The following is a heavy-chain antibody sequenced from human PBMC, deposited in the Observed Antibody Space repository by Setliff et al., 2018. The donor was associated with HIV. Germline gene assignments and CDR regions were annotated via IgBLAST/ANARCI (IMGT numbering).Heavy chain of an antibody. J-gene: IGHJ4*02. CDR2: IVGGASST. D-gene: IGHD6-19*01. Sequence: GGSLRLSCVASGFTFINYAMSWVRQAPGKGLEWVSAIVGGASSTVYADSVKGRFTISRDNSKNTLYLQMNSLRPEDTAIYYCAKLAPSYSSGKDDFWGQGTLVTVSS. CDR3: AKLAPSYSSGKDDF. V-gene: IGHV3-23*01. CDR1: GFTFINYA.